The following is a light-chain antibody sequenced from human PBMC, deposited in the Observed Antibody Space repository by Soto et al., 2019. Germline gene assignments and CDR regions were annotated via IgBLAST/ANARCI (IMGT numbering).Light chain of an antibody. CDR2: DAS. J-gene: IGKJ5*01. CDR1: QSISTN. V-gene: IGKV3-11*01. CDR3: QQRARWVT. Sequence: EIVMTQSPATLSVSPGERATLSCRASQSISTNLAWYHQKPGQAPRLLIYDASNRATGIPARFSGSGSETDFTLTISSLEPEDSAVYFCQQRARWVTFGQGTRLEIK.